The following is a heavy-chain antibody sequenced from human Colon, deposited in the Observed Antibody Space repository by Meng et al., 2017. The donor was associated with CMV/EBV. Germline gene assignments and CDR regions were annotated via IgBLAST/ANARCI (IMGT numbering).Heavy chain of an antibody. D-gene: IGHD3-10*01. CDR1: GFTFSDYY. V-gene: IGHV3-11*01. J-gene: IGHJ6*02. CDR2: MSTRGLSI. CDR3: ARESIAMVRGYGMDV. Sequence: SGFTFSDYYMTWIRQAPGKGLEWVASMSTRGLSINYADSVKGRFTISRDNAKNSLYLQMNSLRADDTAVYYCARESIAMVRGYGMDVWGQGTMVTVSS.